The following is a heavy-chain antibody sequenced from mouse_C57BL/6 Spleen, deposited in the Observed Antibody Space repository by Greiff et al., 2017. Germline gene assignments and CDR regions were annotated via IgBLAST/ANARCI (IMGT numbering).Heavy chain of an antibody. CDR2: IYPGDGDT. CDR1: GYAFSSSW. D-gene: IGHD2-1*01. V-gene: IGHV1-82*01. J-gene: IGHJ3*01. Sequence: VQLQQSGPELVKPGASVKISCKASGYAFSSSWMNWVKQRPGKGLEWIGRIYPGDGDTNYTGKFKGKATLTADNSSSTAYMQLSSLTSEDSAVYFCARDQGGNYWFAYWGQGTLVTVSA. CDR3: ARDQGGNYWFAY.